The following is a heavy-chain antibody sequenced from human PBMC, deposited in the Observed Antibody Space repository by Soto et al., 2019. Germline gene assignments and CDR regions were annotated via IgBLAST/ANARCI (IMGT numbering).Heavy chain of an antibody. V-gene: IGHV3-23*01. CDR3: AKAPYSGYDNNWFDS. J-gene: IGHJ5*01. D-gene: IGHD5-12*01. Sequence: GGSLRLSCAASGFTFGGFAMNWVRQAPGKGLEWVSVISSRGFSTYYADSVKGRLTISRDNSKNTLYLQMNSLRAEDTAVYYCAKAPYSGYDNNWFDSWGQGTLVTVSS. CDR1: GFTFGGFA. CDR2: ISSRGFST.